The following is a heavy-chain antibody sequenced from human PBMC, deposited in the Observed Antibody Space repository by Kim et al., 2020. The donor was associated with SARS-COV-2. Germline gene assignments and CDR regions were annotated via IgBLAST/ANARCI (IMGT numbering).Heavy chain of an antibody. CDR1: GFTLSSYA. J-gene: IGHJ4*03. Sequence: GGSLRLSCAVSGFTLSSYAMSWVRQAPGKGPEWISAISAGGSGIYYADSVKGRFTISRDNSKNTLSLQMNGLRTEDTAVYYCAKERLNAGGGVIQEKGY. D-gene: IGHD3-16*01. CDR3: AKERLNAGGGVIQEKGY. CDR2: ISAGGSGI. V-gene: IGHV3-23*01.